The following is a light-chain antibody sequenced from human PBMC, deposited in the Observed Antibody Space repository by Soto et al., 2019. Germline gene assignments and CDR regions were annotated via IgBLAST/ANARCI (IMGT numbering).Light chain of an antibody. CDR2: GNS. J-gene: IGLJ1*01. CDR3: QYYDSRLSGADV. CDR1: SSNIGAGYD. V-gene: IGLV1-40*01. Sequence: QSVLTQPPSVSGAPGQRVTISCTGSSSNIGAGYDVHWYQQLPGTAPKLLIYGNSNRPSGVPDRFSGSKSGTSASLAITGLQVEDEADYYCQYYDSRLSGADVFGTGTKVTVL.